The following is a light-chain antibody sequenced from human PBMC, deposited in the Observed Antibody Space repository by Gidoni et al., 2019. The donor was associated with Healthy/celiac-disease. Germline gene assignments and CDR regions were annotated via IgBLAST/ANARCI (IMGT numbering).Light chain of an antibody. J-gene: IGKJ4*01. V-gene: IGKV3-11*01. CDR3: QQRSNWPPLT. CDR2: DAS. Sequence: EIVLTKSPATLSLSPGERATLSCRASQSVSSYLAWYQQNPGQAPRLLIYDASNRATGIPARFSGSGSGTDFTLTISSLEPEDFAVYYCQQRSNWPPLTFGGGTKVEIK. CDR1: QSVSSY.